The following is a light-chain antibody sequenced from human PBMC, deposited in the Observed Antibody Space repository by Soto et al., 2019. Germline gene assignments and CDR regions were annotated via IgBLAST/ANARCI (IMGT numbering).Light chain of an antibody. CDR1: SSDVGGYNY. CDR3: SSYTSSSTYV. V-gene: IGLV2-14*01. J-gene: IGLJ1*01. CDR2: DVS. Sequence: QSALTQPASLSGSPGQSITISCTGTSSDVGGYNYVSWYQQHPGKAPKLMIYDVSNRPSGVSNRFSGSKSGNTASLTISGLQAEDEADYYCSSYTSSSTYVFCPGTKVTVL.